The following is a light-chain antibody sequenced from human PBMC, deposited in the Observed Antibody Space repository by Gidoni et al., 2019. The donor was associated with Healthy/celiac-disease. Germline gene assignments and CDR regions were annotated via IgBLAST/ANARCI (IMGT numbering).Light chain of an antibody. CDR3: QQYNNWPGT. J-gene: IGKJ1*01. CDR1: QSVSSN. Sequence: EIVLTPSPATLSVSPGERATLPCKASQSVSSNLAWYQKKPGQAPRLLIYGASTRATGIPARFSGSGSGTEFTLTFSSRQSEDLAVYYCQQYNNWPGTFGQGTKVEIK. CDR2: GAS. V-gene: IGKV3-15*01.